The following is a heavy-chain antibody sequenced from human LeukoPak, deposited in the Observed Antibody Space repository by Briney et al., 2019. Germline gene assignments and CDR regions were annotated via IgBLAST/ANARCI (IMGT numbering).Heavy chain of an antibody. CDR3: ARERGERDPSYPDFFRPKEFDY. D-gene: IGHD1-1*01. CDR1: GFTFDDYG. J-gene: IGHJ4*02. Sequence: PGGSLRLSCAASGFTFDDYGMSWVRQAPGKGLEWVSGINWNGGSKGYADSVKGRFTISRGNAKNSLYLQMNSLRAEDTALYYCARERGERDPSYPDFFRPKEFDYWGQGTLVTVSS. CDR2: INWNGGSK. V-gene: IGHV3-20*04.